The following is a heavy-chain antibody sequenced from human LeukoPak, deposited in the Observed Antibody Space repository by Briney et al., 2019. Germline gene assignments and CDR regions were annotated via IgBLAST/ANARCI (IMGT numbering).Heavy chain of an antibody. CDR2: IYYNGIT. CDR3: ARGYYHDNSGYPDALDI. J-gene: IGHJ3*02. V-gene: IGHV4-59*01. Sequence: PSETLSLTCTVSGGSISPYYWSWIRQPPGKGLEWIGYIYYNGITSYKPSLKGRVTISVDTSKKQFALKLRSVTDADTAVYYCARGYYHDNSGYPDALDIWGQGTMVTVSS. D-gene: IGHD3-22*01. CDR1: GGSISPYY.